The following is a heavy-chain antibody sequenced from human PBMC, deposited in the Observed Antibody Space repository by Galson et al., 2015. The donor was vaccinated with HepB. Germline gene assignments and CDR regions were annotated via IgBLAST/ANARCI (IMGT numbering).Heavy chain of an antibody. V-gene: IGHV1-8*01. Sequence: SVKVSCKASGYTFTSYNINWVRQATGQGLEWMGWMNPNSGNTDYAQKFQGRVTMTRNTSISTAYMELSSLRSEDTAVYYCARGLVGAWAYYYYYYMDVWGKGTTVTVSS. D-gene: IGHD1-26*01. CDR2: MNPNSGNT. CDR3: ARGLVGAWAYYYYYYMDV. CDR1: GYTFTSYN. J-gene: IGHJ6*03.